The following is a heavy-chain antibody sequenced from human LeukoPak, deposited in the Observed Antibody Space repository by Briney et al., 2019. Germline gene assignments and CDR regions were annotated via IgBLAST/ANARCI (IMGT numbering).Heavy chain of an antibody. CDR2: ISGSGGST. CDR3: AKYNSGWFFDY. CDR1: GFTFSTYW. Sequence: GGSLRLSCAASGFTFSTYWMTWVRQAPGKGLEWVSAISGSGGSTYYADSVKGRFTISRDNSKNTLYLHMNSLRAEDTAVYFCAKYNSGWFFDYWGQGTLVTVSS. J-gene: IGHJ4*02. V-gene: IGHV3-23*01. D-gene: IGHD6-19*01.